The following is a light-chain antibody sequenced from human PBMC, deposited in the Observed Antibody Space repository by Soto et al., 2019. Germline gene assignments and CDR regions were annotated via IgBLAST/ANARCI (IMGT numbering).Light chain of an antibody. CDR3: QQYGSSPAT. CDR1: QSVSSSY. J-gene: IGKJ5*01. Sequence: ALTQAPGTLSSSPGERATLSCRASQSVSSSYLAWYQQKPGKTPRLLIYGASSRATGIPERFSGSGSGTDFTLTINRLEPEDFEVYYCQQYGSSPATFGQGTRLEIK. CDR2: GAS. V-gene: IGKV3-20*01.